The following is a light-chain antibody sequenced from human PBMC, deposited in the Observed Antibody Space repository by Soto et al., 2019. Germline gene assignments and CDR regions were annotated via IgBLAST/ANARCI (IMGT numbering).Light chain of an antibody. CDR3: SSYTSSSTPYV. CDR1: SSDVGGYNY. J-gene: IGLJ1*01. Sequence: QCALTQPVSVSGFPVESITISCTGTSSDVGGYNYVSWYQQHPGKASKLMIYDVSNRPSGVSNRFSGSKSGNTASLTISGLQAEDEADYYCSSYTSSSTPYVFGTGTKVTVL. CDR2: DVS. V-gene: IGLV2-14*01.